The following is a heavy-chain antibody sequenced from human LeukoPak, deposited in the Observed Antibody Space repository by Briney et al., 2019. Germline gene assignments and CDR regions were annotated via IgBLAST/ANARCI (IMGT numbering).Heavy chain of an antibody. Sequence: TGGSLRLSCAASGFTFSTYGMHWVRQAPGKGLEWVSVISGSAGSTYYADSVKGRFTISRDNSKNTLYLQMNSLRAEDTAVYYCARRAGAYSHPYDYWGQGTLVTVSS. V-gene: IGHV3-NL1*01. J-gene: IGHJ4*02. D-gene: IGHD4/OR15-4a*01. CDR2: ISGSAGST. CDR1: GFTFSTYG. CDR3: ARRAGAYSHPYDY.